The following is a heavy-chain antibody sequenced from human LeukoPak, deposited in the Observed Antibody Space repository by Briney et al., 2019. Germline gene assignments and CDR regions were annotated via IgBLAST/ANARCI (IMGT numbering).Heavy chain of an antibody. D-gene: IGHD5-18*01. V-gene: IGHV4-59*08. CDR3: AIVDTAMFDY. CDR1: GGSISSYY. Sequence: SSETLSLTCTVSGGSISSYYWSWIRQPPGKGLEWIGYIYYSGSTNYNPSLKSRVTISVDTSKNQFSLKLSSVTAADTAVYYCAIVDTAMFDYWGQGTLVTVSS. J-gene: IGHJ4*02. CDR2: IYYSGST.